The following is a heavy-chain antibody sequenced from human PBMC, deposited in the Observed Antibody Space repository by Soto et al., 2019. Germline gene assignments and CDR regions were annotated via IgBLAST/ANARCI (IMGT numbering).Heavy chain of an antibody. CDR2: IYHSGST. D-gene: IGHD3-22*01. CDR1: GGSISSSNW. J-gene: IGHJ3*02. V-gene: IGHV4-4*02. Sequence: QVQLQESGPGLVKPSGTLSLTCAVSGGSISSSNWWSWVRQPPGKGLEWIGEIYHSGSTNYNPSLKSRVTISVDQSKNQFSLKLSSVTAADTAVYYCARTSPDYYDSSGYNPGAFDIWGQGTMVTVSS. CDR3: ARTSPDYYDSSGYNPGAFDI.